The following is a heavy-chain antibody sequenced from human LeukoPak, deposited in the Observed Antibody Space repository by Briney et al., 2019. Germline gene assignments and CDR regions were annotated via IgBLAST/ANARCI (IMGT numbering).Heavy chain of an antibody. CDR1: GFTFSSYA. Sequence: GGSLRLSCAASGFTFSSYAMSWVRQAPGKGLEWVANIKEDGGETYYLDSVKGRFTISRDNAKNSLYLQMNSLRVENTGWYYWAREAADDYYYYYMDVWGKGTTVTVSS. D-gene: IGHD6-25*01. CDR3: AREAADDYYYYYMDV. J-gene: IGHJ6*03. CDR2: IKEDGGET. V-gene: IGHV3-7*01.